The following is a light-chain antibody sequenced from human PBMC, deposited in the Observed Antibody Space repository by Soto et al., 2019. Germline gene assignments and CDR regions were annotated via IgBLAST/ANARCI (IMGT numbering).Light chain of an antibody. CDR3: SSYSSRSTLLV. CDR2: DVN. V-gene: IGLV2-14*03. CDR1: SSDIGGYSY. J-gene: IGLJ2*01. Sequence: QSALTQPASVSASPRQSITISCIGTSSDIGGYSYVSWYQQHPGKAPKLLIRDVNYRPSGISARFSGSKSGNTASLTISGLQTEDEADYYCSSYSSRSTLLVFGGGTKVTVL.